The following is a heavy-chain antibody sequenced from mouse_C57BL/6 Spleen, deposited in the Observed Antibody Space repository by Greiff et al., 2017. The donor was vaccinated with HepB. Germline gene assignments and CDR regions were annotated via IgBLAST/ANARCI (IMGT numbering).Heavy chain of an antibody. CDR1: GYTFTSYG. Sequence: QVQLKESGAELARPGASVKLSCKASGYTFTSYGISWVKQRTGQGLEWIGEIYPRSGNTYYNEKFKGKATLTADKSSSTAYMELRSLTSEDSAVYFCARRDDGYYGALYYFDYWGQGTTLTVSS. J-gene: IGHJ2*01. D-gene: IGHD2-3*01. CDR2: IYPRSGNT. CDR3: ARRDDGYYGALYYFDY. V-gene: IGHV1-81*01.